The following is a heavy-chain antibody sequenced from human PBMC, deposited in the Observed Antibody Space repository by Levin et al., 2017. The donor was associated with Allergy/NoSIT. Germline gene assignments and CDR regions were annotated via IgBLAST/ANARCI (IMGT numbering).Heavy chain of an antibody. V-gene: IGHV3-9*01. J-gene: IGHJ3*01. CDR2: ISWNSCGI. Sequence: LSLTCAASGYSLGDYAMHWVRQAPGKGLEWVSSISWNSCGIGYADSVKGRFTISRDNAKNSLYLQMNSLRAEDTALYYCVKGSAAAGDLFDYWGQGTMVTVSS. CDR1: GYSLGDYA. D-gene: IGHD6-13*01. CDR3: VKGSAAAGDLFDY.